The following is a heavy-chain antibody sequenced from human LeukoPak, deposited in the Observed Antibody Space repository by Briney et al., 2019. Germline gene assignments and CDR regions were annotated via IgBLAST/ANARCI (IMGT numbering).Heavy chain of an antibody. J-gene: IGHJ4*02. CDR1: GFTFSAYW. CDR2: IKQDGNEK. CDR3: ARGRDSGRYFDY. V-gene: IGHV3-7*01. Sequence: GGSLRLSCAASGFTFSAYWMTWARQAPGKGLEWVANIKQDGNEKYYVDSVKGRFAISRDNAKNSLFLQLAGLRAEDTAVYYCARGRDSGRYFDYWGQGTLVTVSS. D-gene: IGHD1-26*01.